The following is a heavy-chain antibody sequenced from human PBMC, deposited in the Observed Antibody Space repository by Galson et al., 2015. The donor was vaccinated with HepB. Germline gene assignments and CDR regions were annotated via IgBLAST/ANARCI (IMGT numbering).Heavy chain of an antibody. J-gene: IGHJ4*02. CDR3: VHGLGLSPDY. CDR2: ISWDGGST. V-gene: IGHV3-43*01. D-gene: IGHD3-22*01. CDR1: GFTFDDYS. Sequence: SLRLSCAASGFTFDDYSMHWVRQAPGKGLEWVSLISWDGGSTYYADSVKGRFTISRDNSKNSLYLQMNSLRTEDTALYYCVHGLGLSPDYWGQGTLVTVSS.